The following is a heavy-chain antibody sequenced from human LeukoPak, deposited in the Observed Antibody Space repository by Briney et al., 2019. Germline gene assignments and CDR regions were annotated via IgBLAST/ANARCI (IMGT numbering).Heavy chain of an antibody. CDR3: ARPNYYYYYMDV. Sequence: PSETLSLTCSVSGDSISSRTYYWTWIRQHPEKGLEWIGYIYTSGSTNYNPSLKSRVTISVDTSKNQFSLKLSPVTAADTAVYYCARPNYYYYYMDVWGKRTTVTLSS. J-gene: IGHJ6*03. V-gene: IGHV4-61*01. CDR1: GDSISSRTYY. CDR2: IYTSGST.